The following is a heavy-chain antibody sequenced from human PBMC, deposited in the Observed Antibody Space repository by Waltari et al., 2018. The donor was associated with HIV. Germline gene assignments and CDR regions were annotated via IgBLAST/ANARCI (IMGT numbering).Heavy chain of an antibody. CDR1: GYTFTSYG. V-gene: IGHV1-18*01. Sequence: QVQLVQSGAEVKKPGASVKVSCKGFGYTFTSYGISCVRPAAGQGLEWMGWISPYNGNTNYAQKLRGRVTMTTDTSTSTAYMELISLTSDDTAVYYCARGGMSGTGVDYWGQGTLVTVSS. CDR2: ISPYNGNT. J-gene: IGHJ4*02. CDR3: ARGGMSGTGVDY. D-gene: IGHD1-1*01.